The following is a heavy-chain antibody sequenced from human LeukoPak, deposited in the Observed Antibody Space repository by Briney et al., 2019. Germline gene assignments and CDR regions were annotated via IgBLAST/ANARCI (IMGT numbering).Heavy chain of an antibody. CDR2: IYSSGSA. J-gene: IGHJ4*02. CDR3: AREYGDLDY. D-gene: IGHD4-17*01. V-gene: IGHV4-4*07. CDR1: GGSISGYY. Sequence: SETLPLTCTVSGGSISGYYWSWVRQPAGKGLEWIGRIYSSGSANYNPSLKSRVTMSVDTSNNQFSLKLTSVSAADTAVYYCAREYGDLDYWGQGTLVTVSS.